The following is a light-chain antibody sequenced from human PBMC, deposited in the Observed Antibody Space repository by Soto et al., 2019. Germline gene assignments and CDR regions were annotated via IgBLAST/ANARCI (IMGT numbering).Light chain of an antibody. CDR1: RSISTS. CDR2: GAS. Sequence: DIQMTQSPSSLSASVGDRVTITCRTSRSISTSLNWYLQKPGEAPKLLIYGASSLQSGVPSRFSGRGSGTDFTLTISRLEPEDFAVYYCQHSGDFRWTFGLGTKVEVK. V-gene: IGKV1-39*01. CDR3: QHSGDFRWT. J-gene: IGKJ1*01.